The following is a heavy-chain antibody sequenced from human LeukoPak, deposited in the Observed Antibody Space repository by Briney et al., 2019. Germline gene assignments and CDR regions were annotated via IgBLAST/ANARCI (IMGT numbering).Heavy chain of an antibody. D-gene: IGHD4-23*01. CDR1: GGSFSGYY. V-gene: IGHV4-34*01. CDR2: INHSGST. Sequence: SETLSLTCAVYGGSFSGYYWSWIRQPPGKGLEWIGEINHSGSTNYNPSLKSRVTISVDKSKNQFSLKLSSVTAADTAVYYCASLTHTRDYWGQGTLVTVSS. J-gene: IGHJ4*02. CDR3: ASLTHTRDY.